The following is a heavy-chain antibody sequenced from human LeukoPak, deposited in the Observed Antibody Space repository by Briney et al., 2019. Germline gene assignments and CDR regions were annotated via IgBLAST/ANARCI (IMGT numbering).Heavy chain of an antibody. V-gene: IGHV4-39*01. CDR2: ISYSGST. J-gene: IGHJ5*02. Sequence: SETLSLTCTVSGGSISSSGYYWVWIRQPPGKGLEWIGSISYSGSTYYNPSLKSRVTISVDTSKNQFSLKLSSVTAADTAVYYCAKNPYSSGWYWFDPWGQGTLVTVSS. D-gene: IGHD6-19*01. CDR3: AKNPYSSGWYWFDP. CDR1: GGSISSSGYY.